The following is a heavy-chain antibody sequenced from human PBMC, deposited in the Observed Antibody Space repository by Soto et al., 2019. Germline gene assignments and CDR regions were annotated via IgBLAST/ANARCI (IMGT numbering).Heavy chain of an antibody. Sequence: ASVKVSCKASGYTFTSYYMHWVRQAPGQGLEWMGIINPSGGSTSYAQKFQGRVTMTRDTSTSTVYMELSSLRSEDTAVYYCARRGITMVRLHDYYGMDVWGQGTTVTVSS. J-gene: IGHJ6*02. V-gene: IGHV1-46*01. CDR3: ARRGITMVRLHDYYGMDV. CDR1: GYTFTSYY. D-gene: IGHD3-10*01. CDR2: INPSGGST.